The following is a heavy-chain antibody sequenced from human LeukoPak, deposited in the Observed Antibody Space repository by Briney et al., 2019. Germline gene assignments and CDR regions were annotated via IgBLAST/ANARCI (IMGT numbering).Heavy chain of an antibody. CDR1: GYIFINHG. Sequence: GASVNVSCKASGYIFINHGIAWVRQAPGQGLQYMGWISAYNGRTDYAQKLQGRGTMTTDTATTTAYMELRSPTPADTAVYFCARWGASPNDFWGQGTLVTVSS. D-gene: IGHD3-16*01. J-gene: IGHJ4*02. CDR2: ISAYNGRT. CDR3: ARWGASPNDF. V-gene: IGHV1-18*01.